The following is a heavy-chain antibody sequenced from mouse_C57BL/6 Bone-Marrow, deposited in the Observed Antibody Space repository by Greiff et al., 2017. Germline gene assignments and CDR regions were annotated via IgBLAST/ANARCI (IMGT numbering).Heavy chain of an antibody. V-gene: IGHV1-85*01. D-gene: IGHD1-1*01. Sequence: VQLVESGPELVKPGASVKLSCKASGYTFTSYDINWVKQRPGQGLEWIGWIYPRDGSTKYNEKFKGKATLTVDTSSSTAYMELHSLTSEDSAVYFCARPYYYGSSDWYFDVWGTGTTVTVSS. CDR1: GYTFTSYD. CDR3: ARPYYYGSSDWYFDV. J-gene: IGHJ1*03. CDR2: IYPRDGST.